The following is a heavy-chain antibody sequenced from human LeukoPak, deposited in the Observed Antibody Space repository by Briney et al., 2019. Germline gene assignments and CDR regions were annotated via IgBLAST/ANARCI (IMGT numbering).Heavy chain of an antibody. Sequence: GRSLRLSCEASGFTFSTYAMHWVRQAPGKGLEWVAVISYDGSNKYYADSVKGRFTISRDNSKNTLYLQMNSLRAEDTAVYYCAKDLGGSGSYYSTFDYWGQGTLVTVSS. CDR2: ISYDGSNK. CDR3: AKDLGGSGSYYSTFDY. CDR1: GFTFSTYA. V-gene: IGHV3-30*04. J-gene: IGHJ4*02. D-gene: IGHD3-10*01.